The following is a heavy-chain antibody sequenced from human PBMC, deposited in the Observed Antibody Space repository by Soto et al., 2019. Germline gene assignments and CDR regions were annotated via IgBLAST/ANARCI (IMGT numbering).Heavy chain of an antibody. D-gene: IGHD3-10*01. CDR2: INHSGST. CDR3: ARASRAITMVRGVKNWFDP. CDR1: GGSFSGYY. Sequence: PPETLSLTCAVYGGSFSGYYCSRIRQPPGKGLEWIGEINHSGSTNYNPSLKSRVTISVDTSKNQFSLKLSSVTAADTAVYYCARASRAITMVRGVKNWFDPWGQGTLVTVSS. V-gene: IGHV4-34*01. J-gene: IGHJ5*02.